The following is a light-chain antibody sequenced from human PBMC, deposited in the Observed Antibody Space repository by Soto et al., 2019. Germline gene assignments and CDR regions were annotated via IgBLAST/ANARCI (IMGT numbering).Light chain of an antibody. CDR3: QKYTRAPFT. CDR1: QGIDTY. Sequence: DIQMTQSPSSLSASVGDRVTVTCRASQGIDTYLAWYQQKPGQVPKLLIYAASTLLSGVPSRFSGSGSGTDFTLTISSLQPEDVATYFGQKYTRAPFTFGPGTKVDIK. V-gene: IGKV1-27*01. CDR2: AAS. J-gene: IGKJ3*01.